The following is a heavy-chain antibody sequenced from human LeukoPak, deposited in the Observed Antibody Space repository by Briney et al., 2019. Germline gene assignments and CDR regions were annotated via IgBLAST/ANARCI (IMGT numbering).Heavy chain of an antibody. D-gene: IGHD3-10*01. J-gene: IGHJ4*02. CDR3: ARLCFFGSGSYYHFDS. CDR2: IFYSGTT. CDR1: GGSIRSYY. Sequence: SETLSLTCTVSGGSIRSYYWSWIRQPPGKGLEWVGYIFYSGTTDSNPSPKSRLTMSVDTSKNQFSLKLSSVAAADTAVYYCARLCFFGSGSYYHFDSWGQGTLVTVSS. V-gene: IGHV4-59*08.